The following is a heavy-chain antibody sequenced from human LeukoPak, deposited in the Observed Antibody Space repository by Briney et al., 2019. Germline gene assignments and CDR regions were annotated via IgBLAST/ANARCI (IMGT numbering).Heavy chain of an antibody. V-gene: IGHV3-74*03. CDR3: ARSGGGYWDS. D-gene: IGHD2-21*01. J-gene: IGHJ4*02. CDR1: GFTFSASW. Sequence: GGSLRLSCAASGFTFSASWMHWVRQAPGKGLVWVSRINGDGSTTEYADSVEGGFTISRDNAKNTLYLQMNSLRAEDTAVYYCARSGGGYWDSWGQGTLVTVSS. CDR2: INGDGSTT.